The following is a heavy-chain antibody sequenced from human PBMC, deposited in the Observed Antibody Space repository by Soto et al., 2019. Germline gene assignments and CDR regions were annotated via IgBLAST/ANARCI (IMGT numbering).Heavy chain of an antibody. CDR1: GGSFSGYY. D-gene: IGHD2-2*01. J-gene: IGHJ3*02. V-gene: IGHV4-34*01. CDR3: ARGRDIVVVPAAWGASAFDI. Sequence: QVQLQQWGAGLLKPSETLSLTCAVYGGSFSGYYWSWIRQPPGKGLEWIGAINHSGSTNYNPSLKIRVTISVDTSKNQFSLNLSSVTAADTAVYYCARGRDIVVVPAAWGASAFDIWGQGTMVTVSS. CDR2: INHSGST.